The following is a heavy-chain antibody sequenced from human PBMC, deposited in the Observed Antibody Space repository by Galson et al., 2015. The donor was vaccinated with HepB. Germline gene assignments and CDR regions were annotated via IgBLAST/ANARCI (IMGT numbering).Heavy chain of an antibody. Sequence: ATLFLTCTVSGGSISSYYWSWIRQPPGKGLEWVGYIYYSGSTNYNPSLKSRVTISVDTSKNQFSLKLSSVTAADTAVYYCARAEDWFDPWGQGTLVTVSS. CDR3: ARAEDWFDP. CDR1: GGSISSYY. CDR2: IYYSGST. V-gene: IGHV4-59*08. J-gene: IGHJ5*02.